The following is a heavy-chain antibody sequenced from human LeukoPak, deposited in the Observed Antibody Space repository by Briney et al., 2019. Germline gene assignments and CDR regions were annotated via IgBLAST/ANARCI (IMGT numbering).Heavy chain of an antibody. J-gene: IGHJ5*02. D-gene: IGHD2-2*01. CDR1: GYSISSGYQ. V-gene: IGHV4-38-2*02. CDR2: IFHTGSA. Sequence: SETLSLTCAVSGYSISSGYQWAWIRPPPGKTLEWIGIIFHTGSAHYNPSLKSRVTMSIDTSTNHFSLRLSSVTAADTALYYCARDPRWLTPDCTSTSCYENYFDPWGQGILVAVSS. CDR3: ARDPRWLTPDCTSTSCYENYFDP.